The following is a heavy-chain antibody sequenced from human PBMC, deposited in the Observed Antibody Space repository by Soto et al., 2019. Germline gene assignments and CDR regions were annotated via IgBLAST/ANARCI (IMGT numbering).Heavy chain of an antibody. Sequence: PGGSLRLSCAASGFTFNSYTMAWVRQAPGKGLERVSAISCNGGSTAYADSVKGRFTISRDNAKNTLYLQMNSLRAEDTAMYHCARAVAVKEYRITGHFDWSPGWFDPWGQGTLVTVSS. J-gene: IGHJ5*02. CDR3: ARAVAVKEYRITGHFDWSPGWFDP. CDR2: ISCNGGST. CDR1: GFTFNSYT. D-gene: IGHD3-9*01. V-gene: IGHV3-20*01.